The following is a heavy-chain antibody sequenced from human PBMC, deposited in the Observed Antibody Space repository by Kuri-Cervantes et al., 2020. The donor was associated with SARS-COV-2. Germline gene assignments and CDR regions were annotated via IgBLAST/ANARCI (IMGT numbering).Heavy chain of an antibody. CDR3: ARYVLRFLEWLTYFDY. Sequence: SETLSLTCTVSGGSISSSSYYWGWIRQPPGKGLEWIGSIYYSGSTYYNPSLKSRVTISVDTSKNQFPLKLSSVTAADTAVYYCARYVLRFLEWLTYFDYWGQGTLVTVSS. V-gene: IGHV4-39*01. CDR2: IYYSGST. CDR1: GGSISSSSYY. D-gene: IGHD3-3*01. J-gene: IGHJ4*02.